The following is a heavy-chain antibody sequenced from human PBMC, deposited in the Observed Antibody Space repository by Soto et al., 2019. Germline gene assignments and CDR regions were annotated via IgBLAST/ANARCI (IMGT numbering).Heavy chain of an antibody. CDR3: VRPGLTVPGTRYFDH. CDR2: IGSDGTAI. Sequence: EMQLLECGGAFVQPGGSLRLSCAASGFTFNSYAMSWVRQAPGKGLEWVSAIGSDGTAIQYADSVKGRFTISKDNSNDMLYLQMNSLRAEDTAVYYCVRPGLTVPGTRYFDHWGQGALVTVSS. D-gene: IGHD6-19*01. J-gene: IGHJ4*02. CDR1: GFTFNSYA. V-gene: IGHV3-23*05.